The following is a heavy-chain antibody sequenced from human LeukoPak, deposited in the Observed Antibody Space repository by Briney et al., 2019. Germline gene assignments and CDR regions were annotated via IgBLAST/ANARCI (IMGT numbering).Heavy chain of an antibody. Sequence: GGSLRLSCAASGFTFSSYSMNWVRQAPGKGLEWVSSISSSSSYIYSADSVKGRFTISRDNAKNSLYLQMNSLRAEDTAVYYCALQDTAGYNGWGQGTLVTVSS. J-gene: IGHJ4*02. V-gene: IGHV3-21*01. CDR2: ISSSSSYI. CDR3: ALQDTAGYNG. CDR1: GFTFSSYS. D-gene: IGHD5-18*01.